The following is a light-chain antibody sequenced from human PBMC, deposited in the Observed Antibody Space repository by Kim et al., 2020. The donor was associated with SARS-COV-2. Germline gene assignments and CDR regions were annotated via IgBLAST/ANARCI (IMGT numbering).Light chain of an antibody. J-gene: IGLJ2*01. Sequence: KTVTISYTRISGNIASNYVQWYQQRPGSAPTTVIYEDNQRPSGVPDRFSGSIDSSSNSASLTISGLNTEDEADYYCQSYDSSNQVVFGGGTQLTVL. CDR3: QSYDSSNQVV. CDR1: SGNIASNY. V-gene: IGLV6-57*03. CDR2: EDN.